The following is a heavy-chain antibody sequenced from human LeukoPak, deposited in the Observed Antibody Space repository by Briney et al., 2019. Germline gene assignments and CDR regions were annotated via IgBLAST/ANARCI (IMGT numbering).Heavy chain of an antibody. D-gene: IGHD6-13*01. V-gene: IGHV4-39*01. CDR3: ARTRDGKLVDFDY. CDR1: GASISSSSDY. J-gene: IGHJ4*02. Sequence: SETLSLTCSVSGASISSSSDYWGWVRQPPGRGLEWIGSIFHSGSAHYSPSLKSRVTISVDTSKNQFSLKLSSVTAADTAVYYCARTRDGKLVDFDYWGQGTLVIVSS. CDR2: IFHSGSA.